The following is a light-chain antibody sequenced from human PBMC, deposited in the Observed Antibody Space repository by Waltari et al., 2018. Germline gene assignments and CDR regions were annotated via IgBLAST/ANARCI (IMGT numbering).Light chain of an antibody. J-gene: IGKJ4*01. CDR2: GAS. Sequence: EIVMMQSPAILSVSPGERATLSCRASQSVSYDLAWYQQKPGQAPRLLVYGASNRATGVPGRFSGSGSGTEFTLTISRLQSEDFGIYYCQQYHNWPPLTFGGGTKVEIK. CDR3: QQYHNWPPLT. CDR1: QSVSYD. V-gene: IGKV3-15*01.